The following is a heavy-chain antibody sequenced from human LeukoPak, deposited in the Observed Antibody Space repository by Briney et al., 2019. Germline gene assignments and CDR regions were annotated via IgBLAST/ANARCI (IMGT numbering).Heavy chain of an antibody. CDR1: GGSISSSSYY. D-gene: IGHD3-10*01. CDR2: IYYSGST. CDR3: ARGGLLLWFGELLPSGMDV. V-gene: IGHV4-39*07. J-gene: IGHJ6*02. Sequence: PSGTLSLTCTVSGGSISSSSYYWGWIRQPPGKGLEWIGSIYYSGSTYYNPSLKSRVTISVDTSKNQFSLKLSSVTAADTAVYYCARGGLLLWFGELLPSGMDVWGQGTTVTVSS.